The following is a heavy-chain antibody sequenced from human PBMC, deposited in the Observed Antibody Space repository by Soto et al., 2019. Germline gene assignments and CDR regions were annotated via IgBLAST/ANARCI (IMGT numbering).Heavy chain of an antibody. Sequence: PSEPLSLTGTVSGGSVSTYYWNWIRQTPGKGLEWIGYIYRTGSTNYNPSLKSRVTISIDTSKNQFSLRLTSVTAADTAVYYCASFGDTVGYYWGQGTLVTV. CDR2: IYRTGST. CDR3: ASFGDTVGYY. V-gene: IGHV4-59*02. J-gene: IGHJ4*02. CDR1: GGSVSTYY. D-gene: IGHD3-10*01.